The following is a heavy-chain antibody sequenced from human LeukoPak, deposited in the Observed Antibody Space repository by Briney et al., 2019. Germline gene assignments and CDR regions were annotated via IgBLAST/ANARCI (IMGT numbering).Heavy chain of an antibody. CDR3: ARDWDY. J-gene: IGHJ4*02. CDR1: GDSISIGSYY. V-gene: IGHV4-61*09. Sequence: PSQTLSLTCTVSGDSISIGSYYWSWIRQPAGKGLEWIGHMNTTGSTKYNPSLKSRVTISVDRTNNQLSLKLSSVTAADTAVYYCARDWDYWGQGTLVAVSS. CDR2: MNTTGST.